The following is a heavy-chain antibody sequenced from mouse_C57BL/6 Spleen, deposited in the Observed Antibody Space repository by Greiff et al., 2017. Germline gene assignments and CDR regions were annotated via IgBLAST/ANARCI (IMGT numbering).Heavy chain of an antibody. D-gene: IGHD1-1*01. CDR1: GYAFSSYW. CDR3: ARKDYYCGSSYVDY. Sequence: QVQLKESGAELVKPGASVKISCKASGYAFSSYWMNWVKQRPGKGLEWIGQLYPGDGDTNYNGKFKGKATLTADKSSSTAYMQLSSLTSEDSAVYFCARKDYYCGSSYVDYWGQGTSVTVSS. V-gene: IGHV1-80*01. J-gene: IGHJ4*01. CDR2: LYPGDGDT.